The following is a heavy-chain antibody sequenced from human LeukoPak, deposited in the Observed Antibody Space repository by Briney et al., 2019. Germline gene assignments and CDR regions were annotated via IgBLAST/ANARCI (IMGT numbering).Heavy chain of an antibody. CDR3: ARAGRYSRTTDY. V-gene: IGHV1-8*01. CDR2: MNPNSGNT. J-gene: IGHJ4*02. CDR1: GYTFTRYD. D-gene: IGHD6-13*01. Sequence: ASVKVYCKASGYTFTRYDINWVRQATGQGLEWMGWMNPNSGNTGYAQKFQGRVTMTRNTSISTAYMELSSLRSEDKAVYYCARAGRYSRTTDYWGQGTLVTVSS.